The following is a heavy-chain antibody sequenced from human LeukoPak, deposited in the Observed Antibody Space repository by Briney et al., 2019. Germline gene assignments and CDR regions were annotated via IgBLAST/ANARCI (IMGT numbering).Heavy chain of an antibody. CDR3: ARAWGVWGSYRYPSDY. V-gene: IGHV4-34*01. J-gene: IGHJ4*02. D-gene: IGHD3-16*02. CDR1: GGSFSGYS. CDR2: INHSGST. Sequence: SETLSLTCAVYGGSFSGYSWSWIRQPPGKGLEWIGEINHSGSTNYNPSLKSRVTISVDTSKNQFSLKLSSVTAADTAVYYCARAWGVWGSYRYPSDYWGQGTLVTVSS.